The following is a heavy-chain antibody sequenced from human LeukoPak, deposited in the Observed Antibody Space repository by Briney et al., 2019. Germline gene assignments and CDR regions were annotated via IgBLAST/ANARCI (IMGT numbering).Heavy chain of an antibody. CDR2: IYYSGST. J-gene: IGHJ3*02. CDR1: GGSISSYY. V-gene: IGHV4-59*01. D-gene: IGHD5-24*01. CDR3: AREMAITGALDI. Sequence: SETLSLTCTVSGGSISSYYWSWIRQPPGKGLEWVGYIYYSGSTKYNPSLNSRVTISVDTSKNQFSLKLSSVTAADTAVYYCAREMAITGALDIWGQGSMVTVSS.